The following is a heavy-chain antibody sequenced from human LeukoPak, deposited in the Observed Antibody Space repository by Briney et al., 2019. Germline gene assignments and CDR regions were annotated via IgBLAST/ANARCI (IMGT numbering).Heavy chain of an antibody. J-gene: IGHJ3*02. CDR1: GGSISSYY. CDR3: AGRLWRRDGYNLSAFDI. V-gene: IGHV4-59*01. Sequence: SETLSLTCTVSGGSISSYYWTWIRQPPGKGLEWIGYIYYSGSTNYNPSLKSRVTISVDTSKNQISLKLSSVTAADTAVYYCAGRLWRRDGYNLSAFDIWGQGTMVTVSS. D-gene: IGHD5-24*01. CDR2: IYYSGST.